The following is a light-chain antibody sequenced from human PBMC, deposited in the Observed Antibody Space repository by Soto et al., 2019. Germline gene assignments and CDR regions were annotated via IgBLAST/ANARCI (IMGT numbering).Light chain of an antibody. CDR2: DVS. Sequence: QSALTQPRSVSGSPGQSVTISCTGTSTNVGSYNFVSWYQQHPGKAPKFVIYDVSRRRSGVPDRFSGSRSGNTASLTISGLQAEDEADYYCCSYAGSYTLIFGGGTKVTVL. CDR1: STNVGSYNF. V-gene: IGLV2-11*01. CDR3: CSYAGSYTLI. J-gene: IGLJ2*01.